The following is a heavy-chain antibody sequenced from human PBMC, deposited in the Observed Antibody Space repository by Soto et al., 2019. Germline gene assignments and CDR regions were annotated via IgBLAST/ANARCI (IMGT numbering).Heavy chain of an antibody. CDR3: ARVTGDYDILTGYQPKYYYYYGMDV. CDR1: GFTFSSYW. Sequence: GSLGLSCASSGFTFSSYWMSWARQAPGKGLEWVANIKQDGSEKYYVDSVKGRFTISRDNAKNSLYLQMNSLRAEDTAVYYCARVTGDYDILTGYQPKYYYYYGMDVWGQGTTVTVS. J-gene: IGHJ6*02. V-gene: IGHV3-7*01. D-gene: IGHD3-9*01. CDR2: IKQDGSEK.